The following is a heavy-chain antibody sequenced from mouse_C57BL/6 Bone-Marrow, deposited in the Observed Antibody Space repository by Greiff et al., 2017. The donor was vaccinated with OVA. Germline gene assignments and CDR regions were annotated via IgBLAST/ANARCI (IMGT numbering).Heavy chain of an antibody. V-gene: IGHV1-55*01. CDR2: IYPGSGST. CDR3: AREGDY. Sequence: QVQLQQPGAELVKPGASVKMSCKASGYTFTSYWITWVKQRPGQGLEWIGDIYPGSGSTNYNQKFKGKSTLTVDKSSSTAYMQLSSLTSEDSAVYYCAREGDYWGQGTSVTVSS. CDR1: GYTFTSYW. J-gene: IGHJ4*01.